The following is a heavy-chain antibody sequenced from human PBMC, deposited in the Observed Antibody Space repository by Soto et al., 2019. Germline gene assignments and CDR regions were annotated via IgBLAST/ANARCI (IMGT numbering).Heavy chain of an antibody. CDR2: IIPIFGTA. D-gene: IGHD4-17*01. J-gene: IGHJ3*02. Sequence: SVKVSCKASGGTFSSYAISWVRQAPGQGLEWMGGIIPIFGTANYAQKFQGRVTITADESTSTAYMELSSLRSEDTAVYYCARGYGDYHASWSSRYAFDIWGQGTMVTVSS. V-gene: IGHV1-69*13. CDR3: ARGYGDYHASWSSRYAFDI. CDR1: GGTFSSYA.